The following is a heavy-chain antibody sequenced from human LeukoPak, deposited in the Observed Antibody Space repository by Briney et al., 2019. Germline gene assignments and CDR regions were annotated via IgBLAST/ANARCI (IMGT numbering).Heavy chain of an antibody. D-gene: IGHD6-19*01. Sequence: SGTLSHTRTVSGGSISSYYWSWIRQPPGKGLEWIGYIYYSGSTNYNPSLKSRVTISVDTSKNQFSLKLSSVTAADTAVYYCARVESSGSLSRFDYWGQGTVITVTS. V-gene: IGHV4-59*01. CDR1: GGSISSYY. CDR3: ARVESSGSLSRFDY. J-gene: IGHJ4*02. CDR2: IYYSGST.